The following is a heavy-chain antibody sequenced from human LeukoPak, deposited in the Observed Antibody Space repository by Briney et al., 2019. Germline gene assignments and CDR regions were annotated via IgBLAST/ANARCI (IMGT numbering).Heavy chain of an antibody. V-gene: IGHV1-2*02. CDR3: ARGSRMVRGVLPYNWFEP. J-gene: IGHJ5*02. CDR2: INPNSGGT. Sequence: GASVKVSCKASGYTFTGYYMHWVRQAPGQGLEWMGWINPNSGGTNYAQKFQGRVTMTRDTSISTVYMELSRLRSDDTAVYYCARGSRMVRGVLPYNWFEPWGQGTLVTVSS. CDR1: GYTFTGYY. D-gene: IGHD3-10*01.